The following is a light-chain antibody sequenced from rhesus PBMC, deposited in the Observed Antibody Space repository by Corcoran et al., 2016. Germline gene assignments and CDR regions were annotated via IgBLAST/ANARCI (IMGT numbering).Light chain of an antibody. CDR1: QGISSY. V-gene: IGKV1-28*02. Sequence: DIQMTQSPSSLSASVGDTVTITCRASQGISSYLNWFQQKPGKAPKLLIYDASSLESGVPSRFSIRGSGTDSTLTLIRLQPQDIATYYCLQDHTPPFSIGPGDKLEI. CDR2: DAS. J-gene: IGKJ3*01. CDR3: LQDHTPPFS.